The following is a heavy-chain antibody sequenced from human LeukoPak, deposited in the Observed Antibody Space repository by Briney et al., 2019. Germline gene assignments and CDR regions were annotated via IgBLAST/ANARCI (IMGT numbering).Heavy chain of an antibody. D-gene: IGHD5-18*01. J-gene: IGHJ4*02. CDR2: INHSGST. CDR1: GGSFSGYY. V-gene: IGHV4-34*01. CDR3: ASGRVTPYY. Sequence: PSETLSLTCAVYGGSFSGYYWSWIRQPPGKGLGWIGEINHSGSTNYNPSLKSRVTISVDTSKNQFSLKLSSVTAADTAVYYCASGRVTPYYWGQGTLVTVSS.